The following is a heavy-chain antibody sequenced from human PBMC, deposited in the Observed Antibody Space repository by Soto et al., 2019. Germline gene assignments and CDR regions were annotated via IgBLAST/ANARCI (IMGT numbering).Heavy chain of an antibody. CDR1: GGSISSYY. CDR3: ARDQVTIFGVVPTGWFDP. D-gene: IGHD3-3*01. V-gene: IGHV4-59*01. Sequence: SGTLSLTCTVSGGSISSYYWSWIRQPPGKGLEWIGYIYYSGSTNYNPSLKSRVTISVDTSKNQFSLKLSSVTAADTAVYYCARDQVTIFGVVPTGWFDPWGQGTLVTVSS. J-gene: IGHJ5*02. CDR2: IYYSGST.